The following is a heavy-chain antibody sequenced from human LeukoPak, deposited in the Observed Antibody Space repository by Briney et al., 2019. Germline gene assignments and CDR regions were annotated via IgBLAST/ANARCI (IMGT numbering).Heavy chain of an antibody. Sequence: SETLSLTCAVYGGSFSGYYWSWIRQPPGKGLEWIGEINHSGSTNYNSSLKSRVTISIDTSKKQFSLKLSSVTAADTAVYYCARSSEIHYDILTGYYSGYCDYWGQGTLVTVSS. J-gene: IGHJ4*02. CDR2: INHSGST. V-gene: IGHV4-34*01. CDR1: GGSFSGYY. CDR3: ARSSEIHYDILTGYYSGYCDY. D-gene: IGHD3-9*01.